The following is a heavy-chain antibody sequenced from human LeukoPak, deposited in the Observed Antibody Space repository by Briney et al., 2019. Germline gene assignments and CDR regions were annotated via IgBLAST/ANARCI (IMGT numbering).Heavy chain of an antibody. J-gene: IGHJ4*02. CDR2: INAGNRNT. V-gene: IGHV1-3*01. CDR3: ARRRDSFDY. Sequence: ASVKVSCKASGHTFTSYAMHWVHQAPGQRLERMGWINAGNRNTKYSQKFQGRVTITRDTSASTAYMELSSLRSEDTAVYYCARRRDSFDYWGQGTLVTVSS. CDR1: GHTFTSYA.